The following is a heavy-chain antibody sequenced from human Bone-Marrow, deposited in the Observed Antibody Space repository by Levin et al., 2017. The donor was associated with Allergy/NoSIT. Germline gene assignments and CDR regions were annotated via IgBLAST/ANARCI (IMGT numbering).Heavy chain of an antibody. CDR3: ACDPERGKWFDP. CDR1: GFTFSPYS. Sequence: GGSLRLSCAASGFTFSPYSMNWVRQAPGKGLEWVSSISSSSSYIYYTDSVKGRFTISRDNAKNSMYLEMNSLRAEDTAVYYCACDPERGKWFDPWGQGTLVTVSS. CDR2: ISSSSSYI. V-gene: IGHV3-21*01. D-gene: IGHD7-27*01. J-gene: IGHJ5*02.